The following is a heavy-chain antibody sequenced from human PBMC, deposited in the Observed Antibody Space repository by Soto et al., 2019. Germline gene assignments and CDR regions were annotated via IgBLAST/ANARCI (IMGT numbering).Heavy chain of an antibody. J-gene: IGHJ6*02. CDR2: MMPVYGSA. Sequence: QVQLVQSGAEVKKPGSSVKVSCKASGDTFSRSAFAWVRQAPGQGPEWMGGMMPVYGSANYAQKFRGRLTITADVSTSTIYLELSVLTSDDTGVDYCARCGWPIFGAITLQGRHGMDVWGQGTTVIVSS. CDR3: ARCGWPIFGAITLQGRHGMDV. V-gene: IGHV1-69*01. D-gene: IGHD3-3*01. CDR1: GDTFSRSA.